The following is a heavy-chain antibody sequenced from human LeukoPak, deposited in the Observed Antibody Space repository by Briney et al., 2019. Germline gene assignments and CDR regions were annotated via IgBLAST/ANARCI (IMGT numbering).Heavy chain of an antibody. CDR3: TTGPGYCSGDICGF. D-gene: IGHD2-15*01. Sequence: PGGSLRLSCTASELFFTTAWMSWVRHPQGDGLGWDCRIKSKINGGAIDYAAPVKGRFTISRDDSENTLYLQMDSLNTEDRAVYYCTTGPGYCSGDICGFWGQGTRVSVFS. CDR2: IKSKINGGAI. J-gene: IGHJ4*01. V-gene: IGHV3-15*01. CDR1: ELFFTTAW.